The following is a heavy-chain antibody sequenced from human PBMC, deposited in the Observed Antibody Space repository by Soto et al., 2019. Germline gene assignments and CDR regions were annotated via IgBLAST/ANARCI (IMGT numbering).Heavy chain of an antibody. J-gene: IGHJ6*02. CDR3: ARARGYSYGTNRYYYYYGMDV. V-gene: IGHV4-34*01. CDR1: GGSFSGYY. CDR2: INHSGST. Sequence: ETLSLTCAVYGGSFSGYYWSWIRQPPGKGLEWIGEINHSGSTNYNPSLKSRVTISVDTSKNQFSLKLSSVTAADTAVYYCARARGYSYGTNRYYYYYGMDVWGQGTTVTVSS. D-gene: IGHD5-18*01.